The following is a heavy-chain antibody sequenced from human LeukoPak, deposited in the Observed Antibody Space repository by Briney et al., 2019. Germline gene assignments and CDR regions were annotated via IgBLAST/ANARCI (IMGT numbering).Heavy chain of an antibody. Sequence: GGSLRLSCEASGFTFSGYAMTWVRQAPGKGLEWVSSIGSDNKPHYSESVKGRLTISRDNAWNTLSLQMNSLRAEDTALYYCTRGVPGDYWGQGTQVTVSS. D-gene: IGHD1-1*01. J-gene: IGHJ4*02. CDR1: GFTFSGYA. V-gene: IGHV3-69-1*02. CDR2: IGSDNKP. CDR3: TRGVPGDY.